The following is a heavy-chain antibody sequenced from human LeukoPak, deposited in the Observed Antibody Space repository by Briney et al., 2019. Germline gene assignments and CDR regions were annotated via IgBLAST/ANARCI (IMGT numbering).Heavy chain of an antibody. CDR2: FDPEDGET. Sequence: ASVKVSCKVSGYTLTELSMHWVRQAPGKGLEWMGGFDPEDGETIYAQKFQGRVTMTEDTSTDTAYMELSSLRSEDTAVYYCATVRSSGWFPSPNHYYGMDVWGQGTTVTVSS. CDR3: ATVRSSGWFPSPNHYYGMDV. D-gene: IGHD6-19*01. CDR1: GYTLTELS. J-gene: IGHJ6*02. V-gene: IGHV1-24*01.